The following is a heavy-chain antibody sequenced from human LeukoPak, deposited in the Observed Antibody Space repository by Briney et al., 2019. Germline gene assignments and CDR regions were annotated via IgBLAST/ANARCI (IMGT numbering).Heavy chain of an antibody. V-gene: IGHV1-69*06. D-gene: IGHD1-26*01. Sequence: SVKVSCKASGGTFSSYAISWVRQAPGQGLEWMGRIIPIFGTANYAQKFQGRVTMTEDTSTDTAYMELSSLRSEDTAVYYCATPYTGGSYPTFDYWGQGTLVTVSS. J-gene: IGHJ4*02. CDR3: ATPYTGGSYPTFDY. CDR2: IIPIFGTA. CDR1: GGTFSSYA.